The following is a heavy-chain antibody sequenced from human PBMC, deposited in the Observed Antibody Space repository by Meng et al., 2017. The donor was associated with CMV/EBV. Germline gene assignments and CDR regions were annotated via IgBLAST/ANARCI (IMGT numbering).Heavy chain of an antibody. J-gene: IGHJ6*02. Sequence: SETLSLTRTVSGGSISSSSYYWGWIRQPPGKGLEWIGSIYYSGSTYYNPSLKSRVTISVDTSKNQFSLKLSSVTAADTAVYYCARGDCSSTSCYTNYYYYGMDVWGQGTTVTVSS. CDR1: GGSISSSSYY. CDR2: IYYSGST. D-gene: IGHD2-2*02. CDR3: ARGDCSSTSCYTNYYYYGMDV. V-gene: IGHV4-39*01.